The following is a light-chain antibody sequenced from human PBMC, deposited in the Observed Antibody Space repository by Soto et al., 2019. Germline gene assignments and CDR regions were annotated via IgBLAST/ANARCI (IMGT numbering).Light chain of an antibody. Sequence: EIVMTQSPATLSVSPGERATLSCRVSQSVSSNLAWYQQKPGQAPSLLIYDASARATGIPVRFSGSRSGTEFTLTISSLQSEDFAVYYCQHYNNWPFTFGQGTKLEIK. V-gene: IGKV3-15*01. CDR3: QHYNNWPFT. CDR1: QSVSSN. J-gene: IGKJ2*01. CDR2: DAS.